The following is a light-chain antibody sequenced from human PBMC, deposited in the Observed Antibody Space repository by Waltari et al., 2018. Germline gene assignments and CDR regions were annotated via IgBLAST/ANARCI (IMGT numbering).Light chain of an antibody. CDR1: QGISSY. Sequence: DIQLTQSPSFLSASVGDRVTITCRASQGISSYLAWYQQKPGKAPKLQIYTASTLQSRVPSRFSGSGSGTEFTLTISSLQPEDCATYYCQHLNRYPVTFGQGTKLEIK. CDR3: QHLNRYPVT. V-gene: IGKV1-9*01. J-gene: IGKJ2*01. CDR2: TAS.